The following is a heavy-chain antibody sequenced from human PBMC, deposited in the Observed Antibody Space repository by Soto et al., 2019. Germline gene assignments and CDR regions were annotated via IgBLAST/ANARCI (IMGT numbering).Heavy chain of an antibody. V-gene: IGHV3-7*05. J-gene: IGHJ3*02. CDR1: GFTFSSYW. CDR3: ASFGYYYDSSGYSTSHDAFDI. CDR2: IKQDGSEK. D-gene: IGHD3-22*01. Sequence: GGSLRLSCAASGFTFSSYWMSWVRQAPGKGLEWVANIKQDGSEKYYVDSVKGRFTISRDNAKNSLYLQMNSLRAEDTAVYYCASFGYYYDSSGYSTSHDAFDIWGQGTMVTVSS.